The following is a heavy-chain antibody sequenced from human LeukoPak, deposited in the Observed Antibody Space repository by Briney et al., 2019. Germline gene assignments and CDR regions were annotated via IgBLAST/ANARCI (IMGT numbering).Heavy chain of an antibody. CDR3: ARLPYSGSFLAPFDH. J-gene: IGHJ4*02. Sequence: GESLKISCEGSGYSFTNYWIGWVRQMPGKGLEWMGIIYPGDSDTRYSPSFQGQVTISADRSISTAYLQWSSLKASDTAMYYCARLPYSGSFLAPFDHWGLGTLVTVSS. D-gene: IGHD1-26*01. V-gene: IGHV5-51*01. CDR2: IYPGDSDT. CDR1: GYSFTNYW.